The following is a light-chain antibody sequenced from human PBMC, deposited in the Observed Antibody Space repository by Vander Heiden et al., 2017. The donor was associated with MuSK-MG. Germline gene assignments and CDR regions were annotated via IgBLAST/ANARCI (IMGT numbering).Light chain of an antibody. J-gene: IGLJ2*01. CDR3: QSYDSSNVV. CDR2: EDN. CDR1: SGSIARNY. Sequence: FMLPQPHSVSESPGQTVTISCTRSSGSIARNYVQWYQQRPGSSPTTVIYEDNQRPSGVPDRFSGSIDSSSNSASLTISGLKTEDEADYYCQSYDSSNVVFGGGTKLTVL. V-gene: IGLV6-57*01.